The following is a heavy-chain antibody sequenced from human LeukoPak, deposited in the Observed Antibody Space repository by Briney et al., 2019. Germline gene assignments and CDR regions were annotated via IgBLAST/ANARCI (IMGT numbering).Heavy chain of an antibody. D-gene: IGHD2-2*02. CDR3: AKDGRYCSGTSCYTSH. J-gene: IGHJ4*02. CDR2: ISGNGGST. V-gene: IGHV3-23*01. CDR1: GFTFSTYA. Sequence: GGSLRLSCAASGFTFSTYAMSWVRQAPGKGLEWVSVISGNGGSTSYTDSVKGRFTISRDSSKNMLYLQMNNLRAEDTALYYCAKDGRYCSGTSCYTSHRGQGTLVTVSS.